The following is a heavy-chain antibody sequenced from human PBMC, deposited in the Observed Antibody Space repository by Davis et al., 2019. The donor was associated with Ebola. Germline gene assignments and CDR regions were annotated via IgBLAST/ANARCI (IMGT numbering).Heavy chain of an antibody. CDR3: AKTKFSNGYWFDP. D-gene: IGHD5-18*01. CDR2: ISAIGSTT. V-gene: IGHV3-23*01. Sequence: PGGSLRLSCAASGFTFSSYAMSWVRQVPGKGLEWVSVISAIGSTTFYADSVKGRFTSSRDNSKNTLSLQMNSLRAEDTAIYYCAKTKFSNGYWFDPWGQGTLVTVSS. J-gene: IGHJ5*02. CDR1: GFTFSSYA.